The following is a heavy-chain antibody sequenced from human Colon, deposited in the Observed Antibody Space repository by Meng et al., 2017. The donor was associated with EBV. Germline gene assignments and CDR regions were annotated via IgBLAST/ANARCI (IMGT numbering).Heavy chain of an antibody. D-gene: IGHD2-21*01. V-gene: IGHV4-4*02. Sequence: GHGLGTPSGATSLTSAVSGGSTSSSTWWTWVRQPPGKGLEWIVEVYHTGSTKYNPSLKSRLTISVDKSKNQFSLNLTSVTAADTAVYYCARVWQSLTAFFDSWGQGTLVTVSS. CDR1: GGSTSSSTW. CDR2: VYHTGST. CDR3: ARVWQSLTAFFDS. J-gene: IGHJ4*02.